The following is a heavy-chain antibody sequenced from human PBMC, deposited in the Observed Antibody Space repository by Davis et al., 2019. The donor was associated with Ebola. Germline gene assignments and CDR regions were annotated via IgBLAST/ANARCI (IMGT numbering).Heavy chain of an antibody. CDR3: GRGGLEPVDF. V-gene: IGHV3-74*01. CDR2: INEDGIIK. J-gene: IGHJ4*02. CDR1: RFPFSDAW. Sequence: GESLKISCVASRFPFSDAWMSWVRQAPGKGLVWVSRINEDGIIKTYADSVKGRFTISRDNAKNTLYLQMNSLRVEDTAMYYCGRGGLEPVDFWGQGTLVTVSS. D-gene: IGHD1-1*01.